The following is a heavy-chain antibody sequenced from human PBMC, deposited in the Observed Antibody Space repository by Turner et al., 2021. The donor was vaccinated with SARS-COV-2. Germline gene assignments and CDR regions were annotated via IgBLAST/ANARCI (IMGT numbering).Heavy chain of an antibody. J-gene: IGHJ4*02. CDR2: IYYSGST. V-gene: IGHV4-59*01. CDR3: ASYYYDSSGYHYAFDY. CDR1: GGPISSYY. Sequence: QVQLQESGPGLVKPSETLSLTCTVSGGPISSYYWSWIRQPPGKGLEWIGYIYYSGSTNYNPSLKSRVTISVDTSKNQFSLKLSSVTAADTAVYYCASYYYDSSGYHYAFDYWGQGTLVTVSS. D-gene: IGHD3-22*01.